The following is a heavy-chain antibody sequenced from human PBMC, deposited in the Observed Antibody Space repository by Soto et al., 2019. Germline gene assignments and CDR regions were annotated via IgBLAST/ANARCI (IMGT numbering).Heavy chain of an antibody. CDR1: GVTFNRQD. CDR2: IIPMFGTP. Sequence: SVKVSCKASGVTFNRQDMRWVRQAPGQGLEWMGGIIPMFGTPHYAEKFQDRVTITAEESTGTAYLELSSLTSEDTAVYYCARSEGRDGYSFDYWGPGTLVTVSS. D-gene: IGHD5-12*01. V-gene: IGHV1-69*13. CDR3: ARSEGRDGYSFDY. J-gene: IGHJ4*02.